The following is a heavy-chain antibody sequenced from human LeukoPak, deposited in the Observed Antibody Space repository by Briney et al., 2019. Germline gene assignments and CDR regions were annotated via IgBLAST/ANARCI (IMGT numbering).Heavy chain of an antibody. CDR3: AKGGDILTGYYKAPSLFQH. CDR1: GFTFSSYA. D-gene: IGHD3-9*01. CDR2: ISGSGGST. J-gene: IGHJ1*01. Sequence: GRSLRLSCAASGFTFSSYAMSWVRQAPGKGLEWVSAISGSGGSTYYADSVKGRFTISRDNSKNTLYLQMNSLRAEDTAVYYCAKGGDILTGYYKAPSLFQHWGQGTLVTVSS. V-gene: IGHV3-23*01.